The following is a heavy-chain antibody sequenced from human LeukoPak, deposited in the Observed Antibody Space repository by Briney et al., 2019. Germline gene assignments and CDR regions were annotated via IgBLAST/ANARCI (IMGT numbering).Heavy chain of an antibody. Sequence: PGGSLRLFCATSGFTLSSYGMLWVRQAPGRAGEGVAVIRYAGSNIHYPDYVQRRCTISRDSSKNMLYLQMKSLRAEDTGVYYCANNSVSPNSYYGMNVWDQGTTVTVSS. CDR1: GFTLSSYG. CDR2: IRYAGSNI. D-gene: IGHD5/OR15-5a*01. J-gene: IGHJ6*02. V-gene: IGHV3-33*06. CDR3: ANNSVSPNSYYGMNV.